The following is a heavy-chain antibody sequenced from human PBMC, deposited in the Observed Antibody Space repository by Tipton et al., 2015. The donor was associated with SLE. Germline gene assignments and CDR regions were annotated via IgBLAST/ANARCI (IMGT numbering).Heavy chain of an antibody. J-gene: IGHJ4*02. D-gene: IGHD6-13*01. Sequence: TLSLTCAVSGYSISNDDYWGWIRQPPGEGLEWIGTVYHTRGTYYKPSLERRVTISVDTSKNQFSLKLTSVTAADTAVYYCARLGGIAAAGEVYFDYWGQGTLVTVSS. V-gene: IGHV4-38-2*01. CDR3: ARLGGIAAAGEVYFDY. CDR2: VYHTRGT. CDR1: GYSISNDDY.